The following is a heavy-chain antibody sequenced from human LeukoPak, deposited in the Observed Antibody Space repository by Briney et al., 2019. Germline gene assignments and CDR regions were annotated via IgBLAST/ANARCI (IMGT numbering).Heavy chain of an antibody. J-gene: IGHJ4*02. Sequence: PGGSLRLSCAASGFTFSSYAMSWVRQAPGKGLEWVSCIDARGGIVYYADSVQGRFTISRDDAKDSVFLQMNSLRAEDMALYYCAKGSFMTPMDYWGQGTLVTVSS. CDR3: AKGSFMTPMDY. V-gene: IGHV3-23*01. CDR2: IDARGGIV. CDR1: GFTFSSYA. D-gene: IGHD2-15*01.